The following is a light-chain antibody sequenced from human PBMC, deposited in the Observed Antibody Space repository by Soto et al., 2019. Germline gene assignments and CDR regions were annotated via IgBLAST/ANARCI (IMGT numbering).Light chain of an antibody. Sequence: QSVLTQPPSASGSPGQSVTISCTGTSSDVGSYNYVSWYQQHPGKVPKLMIYEVSKRPSGVPDRFSGSKSGNTASLTVSGLQAEDEADYYCSSYAGTNTDSVFGTGTKVTVL. CDR2: EVS. CDR1: SSDVGSYNY. V-gene: IGLV2-8*01. J-gene: IGLJ1*01. CDR3: SSYAGTNTDSV.